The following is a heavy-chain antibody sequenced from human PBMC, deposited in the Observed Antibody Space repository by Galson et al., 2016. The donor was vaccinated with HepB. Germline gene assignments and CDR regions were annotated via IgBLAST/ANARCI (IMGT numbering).Heavy chain of an antibody. CDR1: GASINDSTW. D-gene: IGHD2-2*01. CDR3: ARAAVVPGARMIFDP. J-gene: IGHJ5*02. Sequence: LSLTCTVSGASINDSTWWTWVRQAPGRGLEWIGEIYHTETTNNNPFLSSRFTLSIDKSRNQFSLNLTSATAADTAVYYCARAAVVPGARMIFDPWGQGTPVTVSS. CDR2: IYHTETT. V-gene: IGHV4-4*02.